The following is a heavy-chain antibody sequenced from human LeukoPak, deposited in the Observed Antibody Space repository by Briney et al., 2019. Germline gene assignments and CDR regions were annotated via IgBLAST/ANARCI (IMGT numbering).Heavy chain of an antibody. CDR1: GGSISSGGYS. CDR3: ARLPRRARNDERDY. CDR2: IYYSGST. D-gene: IGHD1-1*01. Sequence: TSETLSLTCAVSGGSISSGGYSWSWIRQPPGKGLEWIGYIYYSGSTYYNPSLKSRVTISVDTSKNQFSLKLSSVTAADTAVYYCARLPRRARNDERDYWGQGTLVTVSS. J-gene: IGHJ4*02. V-gene: IGHV4-30-4*07.